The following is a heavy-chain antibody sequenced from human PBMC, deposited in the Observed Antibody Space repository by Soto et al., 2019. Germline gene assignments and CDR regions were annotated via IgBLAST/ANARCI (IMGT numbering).Heavy chain of an antibody. D-gene: IGHD3-10*01. Sequence: EVQLVESGGGLVQPGGSLRLSCAASGFTVSSNYMSWVRQAPGKGLEWVSISYRDGSTDYAGSVKGRFTISRDNSKNTLYLQMSSLRAEGTAVYYCARHRGERGHWGQGTLVTVSS. CDR3: ARHRGERGH. V-gene: IGHV3-66*04. CDR2: SYRDGST. CDR1: GFTVSSNY. J-gene: IGHJ4*02.